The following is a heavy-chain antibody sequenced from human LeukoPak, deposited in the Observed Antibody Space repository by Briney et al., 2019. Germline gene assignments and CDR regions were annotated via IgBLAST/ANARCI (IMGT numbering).Heavy chain of an antibody. CDR3: ATSIAVAGGLDY. J-gene: IGHJ4*02. CDR1: GGTFNTSP. D-gene: IGHD6-19*01. CDR2: ITVKFNII. Sequence: SVKVSCKASGGTFNTSPIHWVRQAPGQGLEWMGGITVKFNIIKYAQKFQGRVTITADESTSTAYMELSSLRSEDTAVYYCATSIAVAGGLDYWGQGTLVTVSS. V-gene: IGHV1-69*13.